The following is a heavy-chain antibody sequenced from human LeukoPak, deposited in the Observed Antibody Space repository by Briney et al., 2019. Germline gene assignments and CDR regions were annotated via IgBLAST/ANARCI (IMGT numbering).Heavy chain of an antibody. CDR2: ISAYNGNT. CDR3: ARSVRYYDSSGYGFDP. D-gene: IGHD3-22*01. CDR1: GYTFTSYG. J-gene: IGHJ5*02. V-gene: IGHV1-18*01. Sequence: SVKVSCKASGYTFTSYGISWVRQAPGQGLEWMGWISAYNGNTNYAQKLQGRVTMTTDTSTSTAYMELRSLRSDDTAVYYCARSVRYYDSSGYGFDPWGQGTLVTVSS.